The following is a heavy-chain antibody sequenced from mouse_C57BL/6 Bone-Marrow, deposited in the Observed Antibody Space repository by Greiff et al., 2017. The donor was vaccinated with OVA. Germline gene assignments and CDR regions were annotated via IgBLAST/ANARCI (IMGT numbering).Heavy chain of an antibody. CDR1: GSTFTDHT. J-gene: IGHJ4*01. CDR3: ARPLGLHGYYAMDY. Sequence: QVQLQQSDAELVKPGASVKISCKVSGSTFTDHTIHWMKQRPEQGLEWIGYIYPRDGSTKYNEKFKGKATLTADKSSSTAYMQLNSLTSEDSAVYFGARPLGLHGYYAMDYWGQGTSVTVSS. V-gene: IGHV1-78*01. D-gene: IGHD2-2*01. CDR2: IYPRDGST.